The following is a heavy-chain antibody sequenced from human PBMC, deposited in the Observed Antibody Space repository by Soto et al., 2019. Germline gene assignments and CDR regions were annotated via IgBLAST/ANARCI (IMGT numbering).Heavy chain of an antibody. CDR3: AHRRAFIGVVYGMDV. Sequence: QITLKESGPTLVKPTQTLTLTCAFSGFSLTTVGVGVGWIRQPPGKALEWLALIYWDDDKRYSPSLKTSLSITQDPSKNQVVLMMTNMDPVDTGTYYCAHRRAFIGVVYGMDVWGQGTTVTVSS. CDR1: GFSLTTVGVG. CDR2: IYWDDDK. V-gene: IGHV2-5*02. D-gene: IGHD3-3*01. J-gene: IGHJ6*02.